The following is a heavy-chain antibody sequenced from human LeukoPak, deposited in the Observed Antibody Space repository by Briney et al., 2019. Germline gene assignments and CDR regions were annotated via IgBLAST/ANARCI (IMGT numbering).Heavy chain of an antibody. V-gene: IGHV1-24*01. CDR1: GYTLTELS. J-gene: IGHJ3*02. D-gene: IGHD3-10*01. CDR3: ATWHRASDGSGSYYKPPNAFDI. Sequence: ASVKVTCKVSGYTLTELSMHWVRQAPGKGLEWMGGFDPEDGETIYAQKFQGRVTMTEDTSTDTAYMELSSLRSEDTAVYYCATWHRASDGSGSYYKPPNAFDIWGQGTMVTVSS. CDR2: FDPEDGET.